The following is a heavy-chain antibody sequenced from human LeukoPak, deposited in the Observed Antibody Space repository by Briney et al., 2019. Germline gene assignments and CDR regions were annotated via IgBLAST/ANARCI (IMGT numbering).Heavy chain of an antibody. CDR2: INPSGGST. D-gene: IGHD6-13*01. CDR3: AKVLLRSWFPYYYGMDV. J-gene: IGHJ6*02. Sequence: ASVKVSCKASGYTFTSYYMHWVRQAPGQGLEWMGIINPSGGSTSYADSVKGRFTISRDNSKNTLYLQMNSLRAEDTAVYYCAKVLLRSWFPYYYGMDVWGQGTTVTVSS. CDR1: GYTFTSYY. V-gene: IGHV1-46*04.